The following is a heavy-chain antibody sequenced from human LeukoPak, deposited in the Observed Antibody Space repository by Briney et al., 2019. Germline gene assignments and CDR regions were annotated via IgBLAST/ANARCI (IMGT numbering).Heavy chain of an antibody. J-gene: IGHJ3*02. Sequence: SETLSLTCTVSGGSVSSYYWSWIRQPAGKGLEWIGRIYTSGSTNYNRSLKSRVTMSLDTSKNQSSLRVTSVTAADTAVYYCARGRPSGTAYDAFDIWGPGTMVTVSS. CDR2: IYTSGST. CDR3: ARGRPSGTAYDAFDI. CDR1: GGSVSSYY. V-gene: IGHV4-4*07. D-gene: IGHD1-1*01.